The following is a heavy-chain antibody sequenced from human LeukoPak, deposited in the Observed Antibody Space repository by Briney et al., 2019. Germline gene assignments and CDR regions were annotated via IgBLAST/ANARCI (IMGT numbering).Heavy chain of an antibody. V-gene: IGHV3-23*01. CDR1: RFTFRSYD. CDR2: ISGSGGST. J-gene: IGHJ4*02. CDR3: AKDRMYYYESSGFFDY. D-gene: IGHD3-22*01. Sequence: PGGSLRLSCTASRFTFRSYDMHWVRQAPGKGLEWVSAISGSGGSTYYADSVKGRFTISRDNSKNTLYLQMNSLRAEDTAVYYCAKDRMYYYESSGFFDYWGQGTLVTVSS.